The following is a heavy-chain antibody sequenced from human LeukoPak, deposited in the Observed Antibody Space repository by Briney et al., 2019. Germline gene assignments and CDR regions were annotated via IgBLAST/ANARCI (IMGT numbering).Heavy chain of an antibody. Sequence: SETLSLTCTVSGGSISSYYWSWIRQTPGKGLEWIGYIYYSGSTNYNPSLMSRVTISVDTSKNQFSLKLSSVTAADTAVYYCARASGDTAMVTSPDYFDYWGQGTLVTVSS. CDR3: ARASGDTAMVTSPDYFDY. V-gene: IGHV4-59*01. D-gene: IGHD5-18*01. CDR1: GGSISSYY. J-gene: IGHJ4*02. CDR2: IYYSGST.